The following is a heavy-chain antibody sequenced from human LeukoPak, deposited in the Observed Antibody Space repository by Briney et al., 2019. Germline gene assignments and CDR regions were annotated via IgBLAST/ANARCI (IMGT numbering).Heavy chain of an antibody. CDR3: ARETFGGNSDFDL. V-gene: IGHV4-34*09. D-gene: IGHD4-23*01. Sequence: SETLSLTCAVYGGSFSGYYWSWIRQPPGKGLEWIGYIYYSGSTYYNPSLKSRVTISVDTSKNQFSLKLSSVTAADTAVYYCARETFGGNSDFDLWGRGTLVTVSS. J-gene: IGHJ2*01. CDR2: IYYSGST. CDR1: GGSFSGYY.